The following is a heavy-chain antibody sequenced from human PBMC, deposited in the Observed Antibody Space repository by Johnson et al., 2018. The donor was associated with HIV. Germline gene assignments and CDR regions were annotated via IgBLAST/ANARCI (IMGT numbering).Heavy chain of an antibody. J-gene: IGHJ3*02. CDR1: GFTFSDYY. V-gene: IGHV3-11*04. CDR2: ISSSGSTI. D-gene: IGHD1-26*01. CDR3: ARVMGATQVMGAFDI. Sequence: QVQLVESGGGLVKPGGSLRLSCAASGFTFSDYYMSWIRQAPGKGLEWVSYISSSGSTIYYPDSVKGRFTISRDSAKNSLYLQMNSLRAEETAVYYWARVMGATQVMGAFDIWGQGTMVTVSS.